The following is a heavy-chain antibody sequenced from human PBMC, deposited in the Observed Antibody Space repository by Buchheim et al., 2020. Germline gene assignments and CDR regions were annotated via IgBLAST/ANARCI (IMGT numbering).Heavy chain of an antibody. D-gene: IGHD1-26*01. Sequence: QVQLVQSGAEVKKPGASVKLSCKASGYTFTGYYMHWVRQAPGQGLVWMGWINSNSGATNYAQRFQGRVSMTRDTSISTAYMELSRLRSDDTAVYYCARDATNTGSYWRDFDHWGQGTL. CDR2: INSNSGAT. CDR1: GYTFTGYY. CDR3: ARDATNTGSYWRDFDH. J-gene: IGHJ4*02. V-gene: IGHV1-2*02.